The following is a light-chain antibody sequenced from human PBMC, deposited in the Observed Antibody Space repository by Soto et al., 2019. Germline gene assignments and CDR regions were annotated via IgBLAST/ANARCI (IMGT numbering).Light chain of an antibody. J-gene: IGKJ3*01. V-gene: IGKV3-20*01. CDR1: QTVSSSY. CDR2: GAS. Sequence: EIVLTQSPGTLSLSPGERATLSCRASQTVSSSYLAWYQQKPGQAPRLLIYGASTRATGIPGRFSGSASGTDFTLTISRLEPEDFATYYCQQSHTLPFTFGPGTKVDIK. CDR3: QQSHTLPFT.